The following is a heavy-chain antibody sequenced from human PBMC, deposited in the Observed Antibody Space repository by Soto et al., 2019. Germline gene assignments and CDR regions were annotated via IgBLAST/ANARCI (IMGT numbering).Heavy chain of an antibody. CDR2: ISYDGSNT. J-gene: IGHJ4*02. CDR3: AKEGGLSGSYYISSSYYFDY. Sequence: QVQLVESGGGVVQPGRSLRLSCVASGFTFSSYGMHWVRQAPGKGLERVAIISYDGSNTYYADSVKGRFTISRENSKNTLYLKMNSLRAEDTSVYYCAKEGGLSGSYYISSSYYFDYWGQGTLVTVSS. CDR1: GFTFSSYG. V-gene: IGHV3-30*18. D-gene: IGHD1-26*01.